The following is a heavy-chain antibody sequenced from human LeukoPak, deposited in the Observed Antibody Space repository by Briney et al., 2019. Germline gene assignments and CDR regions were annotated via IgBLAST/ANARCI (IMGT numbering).Heavy chain of an antibody. J-gene: IGHJ4*02. CDR3: VRDYNWAFDY. CDR1: GDSVSSKSVS. D-gene: IGHD1-20*01. CDR2: TRYRSTWNT. Sequence: SQTLSLTCAISGDSVSSKSVSWNWIRQSPSGGLEYLGRTRYRSTWNTFYSSSVEGRITINADTSRNQVSLRLNSVTPEDTALYYCVRDYNWAFDYWGQGTLVTVSS. V-gene: IGHV6-1*01.